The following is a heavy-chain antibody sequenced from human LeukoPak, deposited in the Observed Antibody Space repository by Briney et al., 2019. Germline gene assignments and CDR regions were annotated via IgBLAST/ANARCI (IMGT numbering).Heavy chain of an antibody. CDR3: ARATTTDYIAVAFDY. Sequence: PGGSLRLSCAASGFTFSSYAMHWVRQAPGNGLEYVSAISSNGGSTYYANSVKGRFTISRDNSKNTLYLQMGSLRAEDMAVYYCARATTTDYIAVAFDYWGQGTLVTVSS. CDR2: ISSNGGST. CDR1: GFTFSSYA. D-gene: IGHD6-19*01. J-gene: IGHJ4*02. V-gene: IGHV3-64*01.